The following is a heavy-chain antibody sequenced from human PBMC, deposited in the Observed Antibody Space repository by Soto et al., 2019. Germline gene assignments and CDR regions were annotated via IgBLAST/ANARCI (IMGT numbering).Heavy chain of an antibody. D-gene: IGHD3-10*01. CDR2: IYYSGST. J-gene: IGHJ4*02. CDR1: GGSISSGGYY. V-gene: IGHV4-31*03. CDR3: ATYGSGTYKPTTFDY. Sequence: QVQLQESGPGLVKPSQTLSLTCTVSGGSISSGGYYWSWIRQHPGKGLEWIGYIYYSGSTYYNPSLKSRVTLAVDTSKNQFSLKLSSVTAADTAVYYCATYGSGTYKPTTFDYWGQGTLVTVSS.